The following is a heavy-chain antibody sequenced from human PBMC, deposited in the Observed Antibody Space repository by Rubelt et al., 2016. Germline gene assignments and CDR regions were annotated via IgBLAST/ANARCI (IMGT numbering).Heavy chain of an antibody. CDR1: GGSISSYY. CDR3: ARLSSSSGIDY. D-gene: IGHD6-6*01. CDR2: IYFSGST. J-gene: IGHJ4*02. Sequence: QVQLQESGPGLVKPSETLSLTCTVSGGSISSYYWSWIRQPPGKGLECIGYIYFSGSTNYNPSLESRVTISVDTSKNPFSRKLSSVTAADTAVYYCARLSSSSGIDYWGQGILVTVSS. V-gene: IGHV4-59*08.